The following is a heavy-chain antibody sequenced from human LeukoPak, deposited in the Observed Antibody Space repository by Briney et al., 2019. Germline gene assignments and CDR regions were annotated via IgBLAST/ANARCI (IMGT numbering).Heavy chain of an antibody. CDR3: VRGLFYYDSSGYSNYFDY. D-gene: IGHD3-22*01. CDR2: IYSSGST. CDR1: GGSISSGSYY. Sequence: PSETLSLTCTVSGGSISSGSYYWSWIRQPAGKGLEWIERIYSSGSTNYNPSLKSRVTISVDTSKNQFSLKLSSVTAADTAVYYCVRGLFYYDSSGYSNYFDYGGQGTLVTVSS. J-gene: IGHJ4*02. V-gene: IGHV4-61*02.